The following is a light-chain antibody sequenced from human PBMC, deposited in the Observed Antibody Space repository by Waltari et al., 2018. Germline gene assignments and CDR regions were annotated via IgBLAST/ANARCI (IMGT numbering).Light chain of an antibody. CDR2: VNSDGSH. CDR3: HTGGHGTWV. V-gene: IGLV4-69*01. CDR1: SGHSHNI. J-gene: IGLJ3*02. Sequence: QLVVTQSPSAAASLGASVKPTCTLSSGHSHNILSWLQQRPEKGPRSLMKVNSDGSHIRGDEIPDRFSGSSSGAERYLTISRLQYEAEADYYCHTGGHGTWVFGGGTKLTVL.